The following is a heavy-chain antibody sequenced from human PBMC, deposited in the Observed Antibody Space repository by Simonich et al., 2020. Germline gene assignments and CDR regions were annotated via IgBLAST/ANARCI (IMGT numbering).Heavy chain of an antibody. CDR3: ARGRLTGDKGAFDI. D-gene: IGHD7-27*01. CDR2: INPNSGGT. Sequence: QVQLLQSGAEGKKPGASVKVSCKASGYTFTGYYMHWVRPTPGQGLEWMGGINPNSGGTNYAQKFHGRVTMHRDTSVSTAYMELGRLRSDDTAVYYWARGRLTGDKGAFDIWGQGTMVTVSS. V-gene: IGHV1-2*02. CDR1: GYTFTGYY. J-gene: IGHJ3*02.